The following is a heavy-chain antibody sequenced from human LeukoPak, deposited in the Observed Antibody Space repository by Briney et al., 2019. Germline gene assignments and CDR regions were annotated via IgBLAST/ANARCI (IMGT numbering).Heavy chain of an antibody. Sequence: SGTLSLTCTVSGDSINSLDLWSWVRQPPGKGLEWIGEMYLSGTTHSNPSVESRVTISIDKSKNQFFLNLSSVTAADTAVYYCASAAYCSSTSCTRDYYYGMDVWGQGTTVTVSS. J-gene: IGHJ6*02. CDR1: GDSINSLDL. CDR2: MYLSGTT. V-gene: IGHV4-4*02. CDR3: ASAAYCSSTSCTRDYYYGMDV. D-gene: IGHD2-2*01.